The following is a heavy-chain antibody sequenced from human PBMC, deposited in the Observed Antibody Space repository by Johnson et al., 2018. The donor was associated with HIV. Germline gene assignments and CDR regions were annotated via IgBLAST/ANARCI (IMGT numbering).Heavy chain of an antibody. D-gene: IGHD2-2*01. CDR1: GFTFSDYF. CDR3: AGVGYQLHDAFDL. J-gene: IGHJ3*01. CDR2: ISSSGSPI. V-gene: IGHV3-11*01. Sequence: VQLVESGGGLVKPGGSLRLSCAGSGFTFSDYFMSYIRQAPGKGLEWISYISSSGSPIYYADSVKGRFTLSRDNAKNSLFLQRHSLRVEDTAIYYCAGVGYQLHDAFDLWGQGTMVTVSS.